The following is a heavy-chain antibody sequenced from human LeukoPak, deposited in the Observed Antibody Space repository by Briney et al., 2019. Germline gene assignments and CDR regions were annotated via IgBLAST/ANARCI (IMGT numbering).Heavy chain of an antibody. CDR3: ARELAVGAITEYFQD. J-gene: IGHJ1*01. V-gene: IGHV3-53*01. Sequence: PGGSLRVSCVASGFSVSSNYMAWVRQAPGMGLEWVSVLYIGGNTYYGDFVKGRFTISRDNSRNTLYLQMNSLRVDDTAVYYCARELAVGAITEYFQDWGQGSPLTLSS. CDR1: GFSVSSNY. CDR2: LYIGGNT. D-gene: IGHD1-26*01.